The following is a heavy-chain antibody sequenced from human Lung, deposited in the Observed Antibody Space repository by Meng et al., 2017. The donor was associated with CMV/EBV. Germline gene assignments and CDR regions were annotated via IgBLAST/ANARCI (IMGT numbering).Heavy chain of an antibody. CDR1: GYSFTSYW. CDR2: IYPGDSDT. J-gene: IGHJ5*02. Sequence: XVSXXXXGYSFTSYWIGWVRQMPGKGLEWMGIIYPGDSDTRYSPSFQGQVTISADKSISTAYLQWSSLKASDTAMYYCARTVKYYYDSSGPDPWGQGXLVTVSS. V-gene: IGHV5-51*01. CDR3: ARTVKYYYDSSGPDP. D-gene: IGHD3-22*01.